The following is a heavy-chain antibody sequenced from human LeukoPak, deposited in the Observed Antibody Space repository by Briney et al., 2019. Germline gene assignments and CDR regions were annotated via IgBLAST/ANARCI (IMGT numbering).Heavy chain of an antibody. V-gene: IGHV4-34*01. CDR2: INHRGDT. J-gene: IGHJ4*02. CDR3: ARGPTISETGYY. Sequence: PSETLSLTCAVYGGSFSAYYWSWIRQSPGKGQGWIAEINHRGDTNYNPSVKSRVSISVDTSKNQFSLKVTSLTAADTAVYYCARGPTISETGYYWGQGTLVTVSS. CDR1: GGSFSAYY. D-gene: IGHD1-1*01.